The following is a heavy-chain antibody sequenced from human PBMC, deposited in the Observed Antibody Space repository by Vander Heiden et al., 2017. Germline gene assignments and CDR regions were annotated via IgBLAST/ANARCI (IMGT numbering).Heavy chain of an antibody. CDR2: IYVDDSDT. D-gene: IGHD4-4*01. V-gene: IGHV5-51*01. CDR3: ARGRGYSPYNWFDP. CDR1: GNTLAPSW. Sequence: EVQLVQSGAAVRKPGESLTISCKGSGNTLAPSWIGWLRQMPGKGLEWMGIIYVDDSDTRYSPSFQGQVTISADKSINTAYLQWSSLKASDTAIYYCARGRGYSPYNWFDPWGQGTLVTVSS. J-gene: IGHJ5*02.